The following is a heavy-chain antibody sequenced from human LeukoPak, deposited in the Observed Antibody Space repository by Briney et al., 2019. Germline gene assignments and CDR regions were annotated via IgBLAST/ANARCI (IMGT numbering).Heavy chain of an antibody. CDR2: INAGNGNT. CDR1: GYTFTSYA. J-gene: IGHJ4*02. D-gene: IGHD1-26*01. CDR3: ASFGRLGATTDY. V-gene: IGHV1-3*01. Sequence: RASVKVSCKASGYTFTSYAMHWVRQAPGQRLEWMGWINAGNGNTKYSQKFQGRVTITRDTSASTAYMELSSLRSEDTAVYYCASFGRLGATTDYWGQGTLVTVSS.